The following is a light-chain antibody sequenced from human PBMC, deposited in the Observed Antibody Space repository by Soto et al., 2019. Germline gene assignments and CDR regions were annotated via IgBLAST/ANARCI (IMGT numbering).Light chain of an antibody. CDR2: GAS. V-gene: IGKV3-20*01. J-gene: IGKJ1*01. CDR1: QSVSSSY. Sequence: EVVLTQSPGTLSLSPEERATLSCRASQSVSSSYLAWYQQKPGQAPRLLIYGASSRATGIPDRFSGSGSGTEFTLTISSLQSEDFAVYYCQQYNNWPATFGQGTKVDIK. CDR3: QQYNNWPAT.